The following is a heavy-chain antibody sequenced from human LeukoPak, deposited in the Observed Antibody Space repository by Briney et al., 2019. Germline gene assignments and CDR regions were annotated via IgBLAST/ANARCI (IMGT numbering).Heavy chain of an antibody. CDR3: ARCFYGSGSYCPDY. D-gene: IGHD3-10*01. J-gene: IGHJ4*02. Sequence: ASVKVSCKASGYTFTSYGISWVRQAPGQGLEWMGWISAYNGNTNYAQKFQGRVTMTRDTSISTAYMELSRLRSDDTAVYYCARCFYGSGSYCPDYWGQGTLVTVSS. V-gene: IGHV1-18*01. CDR2: ISAYNGNT. CDR1: GYTFTSYG.